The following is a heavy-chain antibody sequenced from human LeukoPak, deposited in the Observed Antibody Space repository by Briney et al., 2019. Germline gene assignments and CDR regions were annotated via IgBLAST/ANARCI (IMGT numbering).Heavy chain of an antibody. V-gene: IGHV3-48*03. CDR1: GFTFSSYE. D-gene: IGHD3-10*01. CDR2: ISTSGSTK. Sequence: QPGGSLRLSCAASGFTFSSYEMNWVRQAPGKGLEWVSYISTSGSTKYYADSVKGRLTISRDNAKNSLYLQMNSLRAEDTAVCYCARGIGSGSYPYYYYYMDVWGKGTTVTVS. J-gene: IGHJ6*03. CDR3: ARGIGSGSYPYYYYYMDV.